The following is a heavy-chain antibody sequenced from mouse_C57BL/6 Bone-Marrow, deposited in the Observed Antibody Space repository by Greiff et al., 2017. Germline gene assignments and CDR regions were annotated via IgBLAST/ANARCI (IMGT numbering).Heavy chain of an antibody. J-gene: IGHJ4*01. CDR2: ILPGSGST. CDR3: ARDKDYGYDYYAMDY. D-gene: IGHD2-2*01. CDR1: GYTFTGYW. Sequence: QVQLQQSGAELMKPGASVKLSCKATGYTFTGYWIEWVKQRPGHGLEWLGEILPGSGSTNYNEQFKGKATFTADPSSNTAYMQLSSLTTEDSVIYFCARDKDYGYDYYAMDYWGQGTSVTVSS. V-gene: IGHV1-9*01.